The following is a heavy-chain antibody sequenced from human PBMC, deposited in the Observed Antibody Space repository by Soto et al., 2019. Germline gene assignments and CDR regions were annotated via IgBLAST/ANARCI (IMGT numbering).Heavy chain of an antibody. CDR1: GFTFSGST. V-gene: IGHV3-73*02. CDR3: TRQHLDVPVASAIDY. CDR2: IPSKANTYAT. J-gene: IGHJ4*02. Sequence: EVQLVESGGGLGQPGGSLKLSCAASGFTFSGSTIHWVRQTSGNGREWVGRIPSKANTYATAYAASVKGRFTISRDDSKNTASLQMNSLKTEDTAVSYCTRQHLDVPVASAIDYWGQGTLVTVSS. D-gene: IGHD6-19*01.